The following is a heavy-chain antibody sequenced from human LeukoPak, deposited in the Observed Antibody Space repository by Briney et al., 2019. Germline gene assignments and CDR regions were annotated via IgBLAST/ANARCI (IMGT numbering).Heavy chain of an antibody. CDR1: GGSISSNSAY. CDR2: IYYSKNT. Sequence: SEALSLTCTVSGGSISSNSAYWGWIRQPPGKGLEWIGSIYYSKNTYYNPSLKSRVTISADTSKNQFSLRLDSVSAADTAVYYCASPRGFSYGYFDHWGQGSLVTVSS. D-gene: IGHD5-18*01. V-gene: IGHV4-39*01. CDR3: ASPRGFSYGYFDH. J-gene: IGHJ4*02.